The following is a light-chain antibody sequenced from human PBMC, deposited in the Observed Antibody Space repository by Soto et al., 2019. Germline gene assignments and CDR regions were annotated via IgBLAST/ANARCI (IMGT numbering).Light chain of an antibody. Sequence: IPLTQTPSSLSASVRDRVTITCRASQGISSFLAWYQQKPGKAPKLLIYATSSLQSGVPSRFSGSGFGTDFTHTITILQPEDFATYYCQQVESYPSTFGGGTKVDIK. CDR3: QQVESYPST. CDR2: ATS. V-gene: IGKV1-9*01. CDR1: QGISSF. J-gene: IGKJ4*01.